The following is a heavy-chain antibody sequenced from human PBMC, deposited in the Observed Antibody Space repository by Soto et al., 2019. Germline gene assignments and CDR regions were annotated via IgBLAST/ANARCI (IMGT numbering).Heavy chain of an antibody. CDR3: AAGVTTFDY. CDR1: EDTFRNYA. Sequence: QVELVQSGAEVKKPGSSVKVSCQASEDTFRNYAISWVRQAPGQGLEWMGSLDYEEGERNFAHRFQGRVTVTEDTSTDTAYMDLSSLKSEDTAVYYCAAGVTTFDYWGQGTLVTVSS. J-gene: IGHJ4*02. D-gene: IGHD4-17*01. V-gene: IGHV1-24*01. CDR2: LDYEEGER.